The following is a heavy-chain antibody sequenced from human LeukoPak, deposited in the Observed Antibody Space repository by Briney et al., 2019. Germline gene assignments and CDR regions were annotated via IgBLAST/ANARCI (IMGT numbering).Heavy chain of an antibody. CDR3: AKDHPSGTLFDY. CDR1: GFTFSSYG. J-gene: IGHJ4*02. D-gene: IGHD2-2*01. V-gene: IGHV3-23*01. Sequence: PGGSLRLSCAASGFTFSSYGMSWVRQAPGKGLEWVSSISGSGGRTYYADSVKGRFTISRDNSKNTLYLQMNSLRAEDTAVYYCAKDHPSGTLFDYWGQGTLVTVSS. CDR2: ISGSGGRT.